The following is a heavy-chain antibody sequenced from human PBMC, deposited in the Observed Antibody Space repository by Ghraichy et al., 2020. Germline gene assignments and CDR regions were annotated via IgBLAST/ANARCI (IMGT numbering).Heavy chain of an antibody. V-gene: IGHV3-64D*06. D-gene: IGHD6-19*01. CDR2: INNNGGTT. J-gene: IGHJ4*02. CDR3: VKDRGSSGWFSDY. CDR1: GFTFSSYA. Sequence: ESLNISCSASGFTFSSYAMHWVRQAPGKGLEYVSAINNNGGTTYYADSVKGRFTISRDNSKNKLYLQMSSLGAEDTAVYYCVKDRGSSGWFSDYWGQGTLVTVSS.